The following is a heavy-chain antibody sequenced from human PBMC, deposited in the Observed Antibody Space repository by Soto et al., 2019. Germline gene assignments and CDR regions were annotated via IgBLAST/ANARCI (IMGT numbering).Heavy chain of an antibody. CDR2: ISPSSSSI. V-gene: IGHV3-48*01. CDR1: GFTFSSYS. CDR3: ARVAYYYDSSGYFY. Sequence: EVQLVESGGGLVQPGGSLRLSCAASGFTFSSYSMHWVCQAPGKGLEWVSYISPSSSSIYYADSVKGRFTISRDNAKNSLYLQMNSLRAEDTAVYYCARVAYYYDSSGYFYWGQGTLVTVSS. J-gene: IGHJ4*02. D-gene: IGHD3-22*01.